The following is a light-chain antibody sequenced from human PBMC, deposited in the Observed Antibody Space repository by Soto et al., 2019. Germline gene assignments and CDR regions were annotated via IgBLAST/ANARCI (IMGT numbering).Light chain of an antibody. Sequence: QSALTQPASVSGSPGQSITISCTGTSSDVGGYNYVSWYQHHPGKAPELMIYGVSNRPSGVSNRFSGSKSGNTASLTISGLQAEGEADYYCSSYTGSSTLLFGGGTKLTVL. V-gene: IGLV2-14*03. CDR1: SSDVGGYNY. CDR2: GVS. J-gene: IGLJ2*01. CDR3: SSYTGSSTLL.